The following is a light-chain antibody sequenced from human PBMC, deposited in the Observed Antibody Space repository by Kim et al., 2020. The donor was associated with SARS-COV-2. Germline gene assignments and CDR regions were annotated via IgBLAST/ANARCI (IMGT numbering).Light chain of an antibody. Sequence: SSELTQDPAVSVALGQTVRIPCQGDSLRSYYASWYQQKPGQAPVLVIYGKNNRPSGIPDRFSGSSSGNTASLTITGAQAEEEADYYCNDRDSSGNILVFG. J-gene: IGLJ2*01. CDR3: NDRDSSGNILV. CDR2: GKN. V-gene: IGLV3-19*01. CDR1: SLRSYY.